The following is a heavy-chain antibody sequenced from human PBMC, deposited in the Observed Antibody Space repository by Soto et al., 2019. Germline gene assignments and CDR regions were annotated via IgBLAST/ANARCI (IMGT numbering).Heavy chain of an antibody. Sequence: EVQLLQSGGGLVQPGGSLRLSCVDSGLSFSVYAFNWVRQAPGKGLEWVSTSGTPDQTYYADSVKGRFTISRDNSRSSLYMHMNSLRSEDTAIYYCARDGINRNGMFVWFDPRGQGTLVTVSS. V-gene: IGHV3-23*01. CDR3: ARDGINRNGMFVWFDP. CDR1: GLSFSVYA. J-gene: IGHJ5*02. CDR2: TSGTPDQT. D-gene: IGHD2-8*01.